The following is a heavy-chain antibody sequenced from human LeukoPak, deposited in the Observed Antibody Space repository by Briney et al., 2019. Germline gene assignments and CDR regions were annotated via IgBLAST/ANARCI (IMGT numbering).Heavy chain of an antibody. D-gene: IGHD3-22*01. CDR2: ISYDGSNK. Sequence: GGSLRLSCAASGFTFSSYAMHWVRQAPGKGLEWVAVISYDGSNKYYADSVKGRFTISRDNSKNTLYLQMNSLRAEDTAVYYCAKDNWDYYGSSERNYMDVWGKGTTVTVSS. CDR3: AKDNWDYYGSSERNYMDV. V-gene: IGHV3-30*04. CDR1: GFTFSSYA. J-gene: IGHJ6*03.